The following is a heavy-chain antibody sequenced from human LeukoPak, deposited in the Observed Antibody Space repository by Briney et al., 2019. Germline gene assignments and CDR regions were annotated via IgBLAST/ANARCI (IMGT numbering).Heavy chain of an antibody. Sequence: PGGSLRLSWAASGFPFSSYSMNWVRQAPGKGLEWVSSISSGTSFIYYADSVKGRFTISRDNAKNSLYLQMNSLRAEDTAVYYCARGTTALMDVWGKGTTVTISS. D-gene: IGHD2-21*02. CDR2: ISSGTSFI. V-gene: IGHV3-21*01. CDR1: GFPFSSYS. J-gene: IGHJ6*03. CDR3: ARGTTALMDV.